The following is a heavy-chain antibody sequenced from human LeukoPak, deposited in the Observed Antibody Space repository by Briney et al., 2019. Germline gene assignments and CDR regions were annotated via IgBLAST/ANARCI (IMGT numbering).Heavy chain of an antibody. CDR2: IYYSGST. CDR1: GGSISSSSYY. J-gene: IGHJ2*01. Sequence: KPSETLSLTCTVSGGSISSSSYYWGWIRQPPGKGLEWIGSIYYSGSTYYNPSLKSRVTISVDTSKNQFSLKLSSVTAADTAVYYCARISPMRSNIVLMVYAIRGNYWYFDLWGRGTLVTVSS. V-gene: IGHV4-39*01. CDR3: ARISPMRSNIVLMVYAIRGNYWYFDL. D-gene: IGHD2-8*01.